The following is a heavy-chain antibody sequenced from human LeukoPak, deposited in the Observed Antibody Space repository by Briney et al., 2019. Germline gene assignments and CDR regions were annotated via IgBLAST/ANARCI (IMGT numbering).Heavy chain of an antibody. CDR2: IYHSGST. CDR1: GGSISSSNW. V-gene: IGHV4-4*02. J-gene: IGHJ1*01. CDR3: ARDWPGPSGYFQH. Sequence: PSGTLSLTCAVSGGSISSSNWWSWVRQPPGKGLEWIGEIYHSGSTNYNPSLKSRVTISVDKSKNQFSLKLSSVTAADTAVYYCARDWPGPSGYFQHWGQGTLVTVSS.